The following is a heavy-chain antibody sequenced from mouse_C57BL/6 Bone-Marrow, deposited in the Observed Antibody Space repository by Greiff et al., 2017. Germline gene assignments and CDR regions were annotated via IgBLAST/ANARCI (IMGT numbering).Heavy chain of an antibody. J-gene: IGHJ2*01. Sequence: QVQLQQPGAELVKPGASVKLSCKASGYTFTSYWMHWVKQRPGQGLEWIGMIHPNSGSTNYNEKFKSKATLTVDKSSSTAYMQRSSRASEDSAVYYCAREGDGYYFDYWGQGTTLTVS. CDR1: GYTFTSYW. CDR2: IHPNSGST. D-gene: IGHD2-3*01. CDR3: AREGDGYYFDY. V-gene: IGHV1-64*01.